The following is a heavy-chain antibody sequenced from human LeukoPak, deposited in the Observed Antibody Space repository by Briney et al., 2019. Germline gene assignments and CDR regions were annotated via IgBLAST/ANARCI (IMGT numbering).Heavy chain of an antibody. D-gene: IGHD5-12*01. CDR1: GGSVSSGLNK. Sequence: SETLSLTCTVSGGSVSSGLNKWSWLRQPPGKELEWIGDISYSGSATYNPSLKSRVTISIDTSKNQFSLRLTSVTAADSAVYYYARGFDFKSTYFDYWGQGTLVTVSS. J-gene: IGHJ4*02. CDR3: ARGFDFKSTYFDY. V-gene: IGHV4-61*01. CDR2: ISYSGSA.